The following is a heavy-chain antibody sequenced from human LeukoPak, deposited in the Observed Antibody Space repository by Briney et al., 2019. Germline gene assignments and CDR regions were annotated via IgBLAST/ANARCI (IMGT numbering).Heavy chain of an antibody. CDR2: ISYDGSNK. CDR1: GFTFNDYA. J-gene: IGHJ5*02. V-gene: IGHV3-30-3*01. CDR3: ANSPRILWFDP. Sequence: GGSLRLSCAPSGFTFNDYAMHWVRQAPGKGPEWVAVISYDGSNKYYADSVKGRFTISRDNSKNTLYLQMNSLRAEDTAVYYCANSPRILWFDPWGQGTLVTVSS. D-gene: IGHD3-3*01.